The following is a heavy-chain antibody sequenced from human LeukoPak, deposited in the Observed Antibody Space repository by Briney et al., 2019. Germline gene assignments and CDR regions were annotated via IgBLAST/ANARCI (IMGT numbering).Heavy chain of an antibody. CDR1: GGTFSSYA. CDR2: IIPIFGTA. J-gene: IGHJ3*02. Sequence: SVKVSCKASGGTFSSYAISWVRQAPGQGLEWMGGIIPIFGTANYAQKFQGRVTITADESTSTAYMELSSLRSEDTAVYYCARELGNRCNWNDGEGAFDIWGQGTMVTVSS. V-gene: IGHV1-69*13. CDR3: ARELGNRCNWNDGEGAFDI. D-gene: IGHD1-1*01.